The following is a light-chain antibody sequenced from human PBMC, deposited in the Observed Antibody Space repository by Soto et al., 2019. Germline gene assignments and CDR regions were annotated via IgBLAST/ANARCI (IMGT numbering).Light chain of an antibody. CDR1: SSNIWAGYD. CDR2: GNS. Sequence: QPVLTQPPSVSGAPGQRVTISCTGSSSNIWAGYDVHWYQQLPGTAPKLLIYGNSNRPSGVPDRFSGSKSGTSASLAITGLQAEDEDDYYCPSYDSSLSGSVVFGGGTKLTVL. J-gene: IGLJ2*01. V-gene: IGLV1-40*01. CDR3: PSYDSSLSGSVV.